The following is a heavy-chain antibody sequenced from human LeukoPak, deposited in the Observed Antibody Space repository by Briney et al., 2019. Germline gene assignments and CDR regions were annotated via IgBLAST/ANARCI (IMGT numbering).Heavy chain of an antibody. CDR1: GGSISSYY. Sequence: SETPSLTCTVSGGSISSYYWSWIRQPPGKGLEWIGYIYYSGSTNYNPSLKSRVTVSVDTSKNQFSLKLSSVTAADTAVYYCARGYCSGGSCYAVDYWGQGTLVTVSS. CDR2: IYYSGST. J-gene: IGHJ4*02. D-gene: IGHD2-15*01. V-gene: IGHV4-59*01. CDR3: ARGYCSGGSCYAVDY.